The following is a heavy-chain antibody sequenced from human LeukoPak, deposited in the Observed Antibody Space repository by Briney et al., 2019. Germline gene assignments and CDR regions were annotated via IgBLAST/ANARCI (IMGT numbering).Heavy chain of an antibody. Sequence: SETLSLTCGVSGGSISSTNWWSWVRQPPGKGLEWIGEISHSGSTRYNPSLKSRVTISVDKSKNQFSLKLSSVTAADTAVYYCTRSVPGTDHFDYWGQGTLVTVSS. D-gene: IGHD6-13*01. CDR3: TRSVPGTDHFDY. J-gene: IGHJ4*02. V-gene: IGHV4-4*02. CDR1: GGSISSTNW. CDR2: ISHSGST.